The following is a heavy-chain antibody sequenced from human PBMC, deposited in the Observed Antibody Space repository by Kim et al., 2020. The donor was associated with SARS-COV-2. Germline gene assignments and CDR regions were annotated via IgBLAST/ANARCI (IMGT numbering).Heavy chain of an antibody. D-gene: IGHD3-16*02. J-gene: IGHJ4*02. Sequence: ASVKVSCKTSGYAFSGYYMNWIRQAPGQGLEWMGRINPDSGVTIYAPKFQDRITMTRDTSGGTAYLHLNRLRSDDTAVYFCARKGRYHFDSSGPVGPLDYWGRGTLVTVSS. V-gene: IGHV1-2*02. CDR1: GYAFSGYY. CDR3: ARKGRYHFDSSGPVGPLDY. CDR2: INPDSGVT.